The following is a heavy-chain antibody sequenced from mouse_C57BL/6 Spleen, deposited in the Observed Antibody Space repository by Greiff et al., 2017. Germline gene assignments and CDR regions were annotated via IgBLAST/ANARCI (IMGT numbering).Heavy chain of an antibody. D-gene: IGHD2-4*01. Sequence: QVQLQQPGAELVKPGASVKLSCKASGYTFTSYWMHWVKQRPGQGLEWIGMIHPNSGSTNYNEKFKSKATLTVDKSSSTAYMQLSSLTSEDSAVYCCARGDYDVGAMDYGGQGTSVTVSS. CDR1: GYTFTSYW. V-gene: IGHV1-64*01. CDR3: ARGDYDVGAMDY. CDR2: IHPNSGST. J-gene: IGHJ4*01.